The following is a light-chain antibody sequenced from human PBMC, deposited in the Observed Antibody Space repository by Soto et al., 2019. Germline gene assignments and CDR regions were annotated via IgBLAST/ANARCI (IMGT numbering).Light chain of an antibody. CDR2: WAS. V-gene: IGKV4-1*01. J-gene: IGKJ1*01. Sequence: DIVMTQSPDSLAVSLGERATIKCKSSQSVLYSSNNKNYLAWYQQKPGQPPKLLIYWASTRESGVPDRFTGSGSGTDFTLTISSLQAADVAVYYCQQYYNTPWTFGQGTKVDIK. CDR1: QSVLYSSNNKNY. CDR3: QQYYNTPWT.